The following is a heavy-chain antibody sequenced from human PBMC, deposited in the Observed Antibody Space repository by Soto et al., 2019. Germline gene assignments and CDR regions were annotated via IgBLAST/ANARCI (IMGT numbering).Heavy chain of an antibody. CDR3: ARQGLLWFGELLSPRYYYYGMDV. CDR1: GGSISSSSYY. D-gene: IGHD3-10*01. Sequence: SETLSLTCTVSGGSISSSSYYWGWIRQPPGKGLEWIGSIYYSGSTYYNPSLKSRVTISVDTSKNQFSRKLSSVTAADTAVYYCARQGLLWFGELLSPRYYYYGMDVWGQGTTVTVSS. CDR2: IYYSGST. V-gene: IGHV4-39*01. J-gene: IGHJ6*02.